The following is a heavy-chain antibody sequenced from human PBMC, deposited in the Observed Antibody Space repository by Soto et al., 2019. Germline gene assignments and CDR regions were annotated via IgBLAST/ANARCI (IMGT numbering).Heavy chain of an antibody. CDR3: AGPYYDRNYYYGMDV. V-gene: IGHV1-3*01. J-gene: IGHJ6*02. D-gene: IGHD3-10*02. Sequence: ASVKVSCKASGYTFTSYAMHWVRQAPGQRLEWMGWINAGNGNTKYSQKFQGRVTITRDTSASTAYMELSSLRSEDTAVYYCAGPYYDRNYYYGMDVWGQGTTVTVSS. CDR2: INAGNGNT. CDR1: GYTFTSYA.